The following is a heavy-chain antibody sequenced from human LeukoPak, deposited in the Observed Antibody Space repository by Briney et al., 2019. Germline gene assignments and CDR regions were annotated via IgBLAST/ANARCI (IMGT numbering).Heavy chain of an antibody. CDR2: IYLADSDP. J-gene: IGHJ6*03. D-gene: IGHD6-13*01. CDR1: GYFYSNYW. CDR3: ARPRIAAAGNVYYMDV. V-gene: IGHV5-51*01. Sequence: GESLKISCKGSGYFYSNYWIAWVRQMPGKGIEWLGVIYLADSDPKYNPSFQGQVTISADKSISTAYLQWSSLKASDTAMYYCARPRIAAAGNVYYMDVWGKGTTVTVSS.